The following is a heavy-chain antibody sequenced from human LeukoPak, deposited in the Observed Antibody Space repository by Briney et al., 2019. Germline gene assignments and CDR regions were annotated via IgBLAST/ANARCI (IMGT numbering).Heavy chain of an antibody. CDR3: ASGVYSSGWYLDY. CDR1: AFPFSSYG. J-gene: IGHJ4*02. D-gene: IGHD6-19*01. V-gene: IGHV3-33*01. CDR2: IWHDGSHK. Sequence: GGSLRLSCAASAFPFSSYGMHWVRQAPGKGLEWVAVIWHDGSHKYYADSVTGRFTISRDNSKNTLYLQMNSLRAEDTAIYYCASGVYSSGWYLDYWGQGTLVTVSS.